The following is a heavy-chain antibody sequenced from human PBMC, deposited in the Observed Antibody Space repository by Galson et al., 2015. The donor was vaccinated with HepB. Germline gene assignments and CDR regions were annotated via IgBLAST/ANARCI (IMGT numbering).Heavy chain of an antibody. V-gene: IGHV5-51*01. CDR2: FFPGDSDT. D-gene: IGHD3-22*01. CDR3: AGRYPDSVGYIAFDV. Sequence: QSGAEVKKPGESLKISCKVSGYSFTSYWIGWVRQIPGKGLEWMGIFFPGDSDTRYSPSFQGHVTISADESVTTAYLQWSSLRASDTAMYYCAGRYPDSVGYIAFDVWGQGTMVTVSS. J-gene: IGHJ3*01. CDR1: GYSFTSYW.